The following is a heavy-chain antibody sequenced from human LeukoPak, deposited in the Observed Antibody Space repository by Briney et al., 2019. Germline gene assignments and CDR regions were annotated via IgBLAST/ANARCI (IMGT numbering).Heavy chain of an antibody. Sequence: PGGSLRLSCAASGFTFRNYEMNWVRQAPGKGLEWVSYISSSGGSIYYADSVKGRFTISRDNAKNSLYLQMNSLRAEDTAVYYCARDGAPYCSGGSCYNWFDPWGQGTLVTVSS. V-gene: IGHV3-48*03. CDR3: ARDGAPYCSGGSCYNWFDP. CDR2: ISSSGGSI. CDR1: GFTFRNYE. J-gene: IGHJ5*02. D-gene: IGHD2-15*01.